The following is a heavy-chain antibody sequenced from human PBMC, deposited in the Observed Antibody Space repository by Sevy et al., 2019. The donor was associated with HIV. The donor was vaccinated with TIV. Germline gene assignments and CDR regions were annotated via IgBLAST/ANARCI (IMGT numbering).Heavy chain of an antibody. V-gene: IGHV4-39*01. Sequence: SETLSLTCTVSGCSISSSSYYWGWIRQPPGKGLEWIGSIYYSGSTYYNPSLRGLVTISVDTSKNQFSLKLSMVTAAVSAVYYCARGPGMVRGVFITWLRSQEFDYWGQGTLVTVSS. D-gene: IGHD3-10*01. J-gene: IGHJ4*02. CDR2: IYYSGST. CDR3: ARGPGMVRGVFITWLRSQEFDY. CDR1: GCSISSSSYY.